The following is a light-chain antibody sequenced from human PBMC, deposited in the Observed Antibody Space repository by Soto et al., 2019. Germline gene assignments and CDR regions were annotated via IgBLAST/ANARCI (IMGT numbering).Light chain of an antibody. J-gene: IGKJ4*01. CDR3: QQYNSYSALT. V-gene: IGKV1-5*03. Sequence: DIQMTQSPSILSASVGDRVTITCRASESINSWLAWYQQKPGKAPKLLIYKASTLETGVPSRFSGSRSGTEFTLTISTLQPDDFATYYCQQYNSYSALTFGGGTKVQIK. CDR1: ESINSW. CDR2: KAS.